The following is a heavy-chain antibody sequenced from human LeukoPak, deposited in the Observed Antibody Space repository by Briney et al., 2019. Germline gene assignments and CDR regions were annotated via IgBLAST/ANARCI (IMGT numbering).Heavy chain of an antibody. Sequence: ASVKVSCKASGGTFSSYAISWVRQAPGQGLEWMGWISAYNGNTNYAQKLQGRVTMTTDTSTSTAYMELRSLRSDDTALYYCAKAKTVAGTYGYWGQGTLVTVSS. CDR1: GGTFSSYA. CDR2: ISAYNGNT. V-gene: IGHV1-18*01. CDR3: AKAKTVAGTYGY. D-gene: IGHD6-19*01. J-gene: IGHJ4*02.